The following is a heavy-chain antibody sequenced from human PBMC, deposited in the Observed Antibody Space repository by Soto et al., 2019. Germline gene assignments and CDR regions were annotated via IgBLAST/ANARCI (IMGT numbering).Heavy chain of an antibody. CDR2: ISSSSSYI. CDR1: GFTFSSYS. V-gene: IGHV3-21*01. Sequence: GGSLRLSCAASGFTFSSYSMNWVRQAPGKGLEWVSSISSSSSYIYYADSVKGRFTISRDNAKNSLYLQMNSLRAEDTAVYYCTRDYCSGGSCRFDPWGQGTLVTVSS. CDR3: TRDYCSGGSCRFDP. D-gene: IGHD2-15*01. J-gene: IGHJ5*02.